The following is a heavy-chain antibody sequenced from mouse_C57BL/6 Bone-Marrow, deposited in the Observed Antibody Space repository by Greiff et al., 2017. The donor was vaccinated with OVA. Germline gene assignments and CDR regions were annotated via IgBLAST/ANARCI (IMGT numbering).Heavy chain of an antibody. CDR3: ARDYYGSSYDRYFDV. D-gene: IGHD1-1*01. CDR1: GFTFSDYG. CDR2: ISSGSSTI. J-gene: IGHJ1*03. V-gene: IGHV5-17*01. Sequence: EVHLVESGGGLVKPGGSLKLSCAASGFTFSDYGMHWVRQAPEKGLEWVAYISSGSSTIYYADTVKGRFTISRDNAKNTLFLQMTSLRSEDTAMYYCARDYYGSSYDRYFDVWGTGTTVTVSS.